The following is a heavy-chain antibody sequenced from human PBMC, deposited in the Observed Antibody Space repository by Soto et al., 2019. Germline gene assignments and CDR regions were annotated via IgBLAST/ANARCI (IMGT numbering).Heavy chain of an antibody. CDR3: AKDNSVITLVRGVNNIDF. CDR1: GDSVSSNTAA. D-gene: IGHD3-10*01. J-gene: IGHJ4*02. Sequence: SQTLSLTCAISGDSVSSNTAAWNWIASSPSRGLEWLGRTYYRSNWRHDYAVSVKSRSTVNPDTSKNHFSLQLNSVTPDDTAVYYCAKDNSVITLVRGVNNIDFWGQGTLVTVSS. V-gene: IGHV6-1*01. CDR2: TYYRSNWRH.